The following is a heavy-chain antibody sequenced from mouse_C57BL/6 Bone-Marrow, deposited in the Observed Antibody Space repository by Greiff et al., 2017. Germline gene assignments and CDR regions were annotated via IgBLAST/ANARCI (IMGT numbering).Heavy chain of an antibody. CDR2: ISSGGSYT. CDR3: ARQRTGYYFDY. D-gene: IGHD4-1*01. CDR1: GFTFSSYG. V-gene: IGHV5-6*01. J-gene: IGHJ2*01. Sequence: EVKVVESGGDLVKPGGSLKLSCAASGFTFSSYGMSWVRQTPDKRLEWVATISSGGSYTYYPDSVKGRFTIARDNDKNTLYLQMSSLKSEDTAMYDCARQRTGYYFDYWGQGTTLTVSS.